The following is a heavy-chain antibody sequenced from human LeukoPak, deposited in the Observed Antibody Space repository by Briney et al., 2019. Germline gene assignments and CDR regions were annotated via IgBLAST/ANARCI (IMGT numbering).Heavy chain of an antibody. CDR2: IYYSGST. CDR3: ARDDGTTEAFDI. V-gene: IGHV4-39*07. D-gene: IGHD1-1*01. CDR1: GGSISSSSYH. J-gene: IGHJ3*02. Sequence: PSETLSLTCTVSGGSISSSSYHWGWLRQPPGKGLEWIGSIYYSGSTYYNLSLKSRVTISVDTSKNQFSLKLSSVTAADTAVYYCARDDGTTEAFDIWGQGTMVTVSS.